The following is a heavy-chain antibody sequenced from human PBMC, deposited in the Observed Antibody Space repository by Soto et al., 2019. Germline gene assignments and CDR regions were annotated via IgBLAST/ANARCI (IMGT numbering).Heavy chain of an antibody. Sequence: EASVKVSCKASGGTFSSYAISWVRQAPGQGLEWMGGIIPTFGTANYAQKFQGRVTITADESTSTAYMELSSLRSEDTAVYYCASPRGYYDSSGYYHGFDYWGQGTLVTVSS. CDR2: IIPTFGTA. V-gene: IGHV1-69*13. CDR3: ASPRGYYDSSGYYHGFDY. J-gene: IGHJ4*02. CDR1: GGTFSSYA. D-gene: IGHD3-22*01.